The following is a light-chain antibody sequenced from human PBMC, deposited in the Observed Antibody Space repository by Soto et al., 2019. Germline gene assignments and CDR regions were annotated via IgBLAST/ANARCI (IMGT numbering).Light chain of an antibody. CDR2: EVT. J-gene: IGLJ2*01. CDR3: SSYTSKSSLI. Sequence: QSVLTQPASVSGSPGQSITISCTGTSGDIGSYTYVSWYQQYPGKAPKLLISEVTNRPSGVSNRFSGSKSGNTASLTISGLQAEDEADYYCSSYTSKSSLIFGGGTKVTVL. CDR1: SGDIGSYTY. V-gene: IGLV2-14*01.